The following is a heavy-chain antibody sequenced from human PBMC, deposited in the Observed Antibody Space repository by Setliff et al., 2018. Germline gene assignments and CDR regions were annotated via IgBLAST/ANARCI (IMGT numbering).Heavy chain of an antibody. D-gene: IGHD6-19*01. CDR3: ARDQYTSGWHGPPESYFDC. CDR1: GDSISRYY. CDR2: IQNGGNT. J-gene: IGHJ4*01. V-gene: IGHV4-59*01. Sequence: SETLSLTCTVSGDSISRYYWSWIRQPPGKGLEWIGYIQNGGNTKYDPSLGSRITMSVDTSKNQFSLTLSSVTAADTAVYYCARDQYTSGWHGPPESYFDCWGLGIPVTVSS.